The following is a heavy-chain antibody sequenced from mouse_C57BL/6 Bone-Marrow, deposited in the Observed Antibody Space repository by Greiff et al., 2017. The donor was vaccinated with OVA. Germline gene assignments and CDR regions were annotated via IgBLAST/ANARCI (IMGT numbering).Heavy chain of an antibody. V-gene: IGHV5-12*01. CDR2: ISNGGGST. Sequence: EVQRVESGGGLVQPGGSLKLSCAASGFTFSDYYMYWVRQTPEKRLEWVAYISNGGGSTYYPDTVKGRFTISRDNAKNTLYLQMSRLKSEDTAMYYCAREDYGSTHWYFDVWGTGTTVTVSS. CDR3: AREDYGSTHWYFDV. J-gene: IGHJ1*03. D-gene: IGHD1-1*01. CDR1: GFTFSDYY.